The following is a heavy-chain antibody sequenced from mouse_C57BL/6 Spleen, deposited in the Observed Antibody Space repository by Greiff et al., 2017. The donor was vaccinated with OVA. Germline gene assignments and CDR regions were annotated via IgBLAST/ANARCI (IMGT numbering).Heavy chain of an antibody. CDR2: IDPNSGGT. J-gene: IGHJ2*01. CDR3: ARKGDGYYVYFDY. CDR1: GYTFTSYW. D-gene: IGHD2-3*01. V-gene: IGHV1-72*01. Sequence: QVQLKQPGAELVKPGASVKLSCKASGYTFTSYWMHWVKQRPGRGLEWIGRIDPNSGGTKYNEKFKSKATLTVDKPSSTAYMQLSSLTSEDSAVYYCARKGDGYYVYFDYWGQGTTLTVSS.